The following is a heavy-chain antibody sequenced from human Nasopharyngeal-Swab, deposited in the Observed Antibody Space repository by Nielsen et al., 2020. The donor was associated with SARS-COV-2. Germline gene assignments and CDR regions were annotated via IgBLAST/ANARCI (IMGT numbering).Heavy chain of an antibody. CDR1: GFTFSSYT. D-gene: IGHD2-2*01. V-gene: IGHV3-21*01. CDR3: ARGVGSIVVVPAAISGTWFDP. Sequence: GESLKISCAASGFTFSSYTMNWVRQAPGKGLEWVSSISSSSIYIYYADSVKGRFTISRDNAKNSLYLQMNSLTAEDTAVYYCARGVGSIVVVPAAISGTWFDPWGQGTLVTVSS. J-gene: IGHJ5*02. CDR2: ISSSSIYI.